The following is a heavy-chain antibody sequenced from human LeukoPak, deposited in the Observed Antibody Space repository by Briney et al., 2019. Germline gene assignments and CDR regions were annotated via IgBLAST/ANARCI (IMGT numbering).Heavy chain of an antibody. CDR2: ISGSGGST. J-gene: IGHJ4*02. Sequence: PGGSLRLSCVSSGFSFSNYAMSWVRQAPGKGLEWVSSISGSGGSTHYADSVKGRFTISRDKTKNTLYLQMNSLRAEDTAVYYCARGDTAMVHFDYWGQGTLVTVSS. D-gene: IGHD5-18*01. CDR1: GFSFSNYA. V-gene: IGHV3-23*01. CDR3: ARGDTAMVHFDY.